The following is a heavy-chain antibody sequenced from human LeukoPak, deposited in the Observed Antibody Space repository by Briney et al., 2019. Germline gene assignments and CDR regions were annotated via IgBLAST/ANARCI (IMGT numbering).Heavy chain of an antibody. CDR1: GGSISSSSYY. V-gene: IGHV4-39*01. CDR3: ASSYCSSTSCYYLDNWFDP. Sequence: PSETLSLTCTVSGGSISSSSYYWGWIRQPPGKGLEWIGSIYYSGSTYYNPSLKSRVTISVDTSKNQFSLKLSSVTAADTAVYYCASSYCSSTSCYYLDNWFDPWGQGTLVTVSS. CDR2: IYYSGST. J-gene: IGHJ5*02. D-gene: IGHD2-2*01.